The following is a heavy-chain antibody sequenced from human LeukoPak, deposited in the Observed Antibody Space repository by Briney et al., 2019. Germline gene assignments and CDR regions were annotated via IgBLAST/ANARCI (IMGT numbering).Heavy chain of an antibody. J-gene: IGHJ5*02. CDR2: INPSGGST. D-gene: IGHD3-22*01. CDR1: GYTFTGYY. V-gene: IGHV1-46*01. Sequence: ASVKVSCKASGYTFTGYYMHWVRQAPGQGLEWMGIINPSGGSTSYAQKFQGRVTMTRDMSTSTVYMGLSSLRSEDTAVYYCARDRRHYYDSSGSTSWFDPWGQGTLVTVSS. CDR3: ARDRRHYYDSSGSTSWFDP.